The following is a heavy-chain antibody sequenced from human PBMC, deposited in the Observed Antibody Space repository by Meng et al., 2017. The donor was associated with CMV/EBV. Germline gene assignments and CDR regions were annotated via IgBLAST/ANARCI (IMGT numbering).Heavy chain of an antibody. D-gene: IGHD2-2*01. CDR3: ARIPTYCSSTSCYRDAFDI. CDR1: GFSLRTARMG. Sequence: SGPTLVKPTETLTLTCTVSGFSLRTARMGVGWIRQPPGKALEWLAHIFSNDEKSYSTSLKSRLTISKDTSKSQVVLTMTNMDPVDTATYYCARIPTYCSSTSCYRDAFDIWGQGTMVTVSS. J-gene: IGHJ3*02. CDR2: IFSNDEK. V-gene: IGHV2-26*01.